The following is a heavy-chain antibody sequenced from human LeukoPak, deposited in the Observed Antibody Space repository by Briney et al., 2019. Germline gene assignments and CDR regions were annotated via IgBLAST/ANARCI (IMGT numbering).Heavy chain of an antibody. CDR3: ARREMTGYSSACYY. Sequence: GESLKISCKGSGYSFTSYWISWVRQMPGKGLEWMGRIDLSDSYTNYSPSFQGHVTISVDTSISTAYLQWSSLKASDTAMYYCARREMTGYSSACYYWGQGTLVTVSS. J-gene: IGHJ4*02. V-gene: IGHV5-10-1*01. CDR2: IDLSDSYT. CDR1: GYSFTSYW. D-gene: IGHD6-19*01.